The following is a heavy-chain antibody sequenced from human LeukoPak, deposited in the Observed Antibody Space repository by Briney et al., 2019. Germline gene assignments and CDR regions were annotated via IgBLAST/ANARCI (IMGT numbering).Heavy chain of an antibody. Sequence: SETLSLTCTVSGGSISNYYWSWIRQAPGKGLEWIGYIYTTGSTNYNPSLKSRVTISVDTSKNQFSLKLSSATAADTAVYYCARVLYNYGPHYFDFWGQGTLVTVSS. CDR3: ARVLYNYGPHYFDF. D-gene: IGHD5-18*01. CDR2: IYTTGST. J-gene: IGHJ4*02. CDR1: GGSISNYY. V-gene: IGHV4-4*08.